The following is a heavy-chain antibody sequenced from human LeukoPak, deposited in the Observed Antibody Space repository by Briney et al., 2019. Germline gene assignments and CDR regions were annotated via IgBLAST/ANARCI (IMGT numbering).Heavy chain of an antibody. D-gene: IGHD5-12*01. CDR3: ARDLVYSGYDSLRWFDR. V-gene: IGHV4-4*07. J-gene: IGHJ5*02. CDR2: IYTSGST. Sequence: PSETLSLTCTVSGGSISSYYWSWIRQPAGKGLEWLGRIYTSGSTNYNPSLKSRVTMSVDTSKNQFSLKLSSVTAADTAVYYCARDLVYSGYDSLRWFDRWGQGTLVTVSS. CDR1: GGSISSYY.